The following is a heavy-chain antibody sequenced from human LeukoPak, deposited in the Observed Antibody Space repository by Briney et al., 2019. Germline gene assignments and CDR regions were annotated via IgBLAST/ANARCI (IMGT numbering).Heavy chain of an antibody. V-gene: IGHV3-30*02. CDR2: IRYDGSNK. Sequence: GGSLRLSCAASGFTFSSYGMHWVRQAPGKGLEWVAFIRYDGSNKYYADSVKGRFTISRDNAKNSLYLQMNSLRAEDTAVYYCARGYYDSSGYTGYYYYMDVWGKGTTVTVSS. CDR1: GFTFSSYG. J-gene: IGHJ6*03. D-gene: IGHD3-22*01. CDR3: ARGYYDSSGYTGYYYYMDV.